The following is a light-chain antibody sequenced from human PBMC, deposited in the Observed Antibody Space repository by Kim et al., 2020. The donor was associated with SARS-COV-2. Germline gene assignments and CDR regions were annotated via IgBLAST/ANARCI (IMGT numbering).Light chain of an antibody. CDR2: GAS. CDR3: QQHNDWVP. Sequence: EIVMTQSPATLSVSPGERVILSCRASQSIRSNLAWYQQKPGQTPRLLIYGASTRATGIPVRFSGSGSGTEFTLTISSLQSEDFAVYYCQQHNDWVPFGGGTKVDIK. V-gene: IGKV3-15*01. J-gene: IGKJ4*01. CDR1: QSIRSN.